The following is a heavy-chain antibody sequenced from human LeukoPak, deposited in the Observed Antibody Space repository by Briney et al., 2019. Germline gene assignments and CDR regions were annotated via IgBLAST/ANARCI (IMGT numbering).Heavy chain of an antibody. CDR1: GFPFNSHP. Sequence: HPGGPLTLSCTASGFPFNSHPMIGPPDAPEKALVWVSGVSGNGDSTYYADSVKGRFTISRDNFKNTLYLQMNSLRVEESGVYYCAKDLTIGTLGGFDPWGQGTLVTVSS. CDR2: VSGNGDST. CDR3: AKDLTIGTLGGFDP. V-gene: IGHV3-23*01. J-gene: IGHJ5*02. D-gene: IGHD1-7*01.